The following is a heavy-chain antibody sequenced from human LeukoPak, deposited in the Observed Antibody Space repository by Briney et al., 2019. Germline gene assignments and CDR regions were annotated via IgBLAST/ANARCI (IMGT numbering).Heavy chain of an antibody. CDR1: GFTFSSYG. CDR2: ISYDGSNK. J-gene: IGHJ4*02. D-gene: IGHD2-2*01. CDR3: ASLTYCSSTSCYADDY. V-gene: IGHV3-30*03. Sequence: PGRSLRLSCAASGFTFSSYGMHWVRQAPGKELEWVAVISYDGSNKYYADSVKGRLTISRDNSKNTLYLQMNSLRAEDTAVYYCASLTYCSSTSCYADDYWGQGTLVTVSS.